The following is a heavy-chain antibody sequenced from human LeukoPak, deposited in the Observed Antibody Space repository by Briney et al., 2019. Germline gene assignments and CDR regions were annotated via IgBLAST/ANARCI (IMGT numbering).Heavy chain of an antibody. D-gene: IGHD3-22*01. CDR3: ARVRDLNRNYYDSSGYYYDY. CDR1: GFTVSSNY. V-gene: IGHV3-66*01. J-gene: IGHJ4*02. CDR2: IYSGGST. Sequence: PGGSLRLSCAASGFTVSSNYMSWVRQAPGKGLEWVSVIYSGGSTYYADSVKGRFTISRDNSKNTLYLQMNSLRAEDTAVYYCARVRDLNRNYYDSSGYYYDYWGQGTLVTVSS.